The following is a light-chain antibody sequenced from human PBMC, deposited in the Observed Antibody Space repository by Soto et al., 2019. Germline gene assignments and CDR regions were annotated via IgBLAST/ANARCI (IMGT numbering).Light chain of an antibody. V-gene: IGLV1-44*01. CDR1: RSNIGSNA. CDR3: AAWDDSLNGSV. Sequence: QYVLTQPPSAAGTPGQRGTLSCFGNRSNIGSNAVNWYQQLPETAPKLLIHSNNERPSGVPDRFSGARSGTSASLAISGLQSEDEADVYCAAWDDSLNGSVFGGGTKLTVL. CDR2: SNN. J-gene: IGLJ2*01.